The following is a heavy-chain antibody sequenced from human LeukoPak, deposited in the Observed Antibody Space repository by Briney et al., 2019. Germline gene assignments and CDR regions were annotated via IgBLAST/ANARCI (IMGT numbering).Heavy chain of an antibody. CDR2: ISSSGSTI. CDR1: GFTFSDYY. CDR3: ARALSYDAFDI. Sequence: PGGSLRLSCAASGFTFSDYYMTWIRQAPGKGLEGVSYISSSGSTIYYAGSVKGRFTISRDNAKNSLYLQMNSLRAEDTAVYYCARALSYDAFDIWGQGTMVTVSS. D-gene: IGHD3-10*01. V-gene: IGHV3-11*01. J-gene: IGHJ3*02.